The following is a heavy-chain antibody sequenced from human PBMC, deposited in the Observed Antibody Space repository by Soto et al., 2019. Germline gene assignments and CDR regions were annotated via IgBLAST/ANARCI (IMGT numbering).Heavy chain of an antibody. CDR1: GGSISTYY. Sequence: PSETLSLTCTVSGGSISTYYWSWIRQPPGKGLEWIGYIYYSGSTNYNPSLKSRVTISVDTSKNQFSLKLSSVTAADTAVYYCAREVVGYCGGDCYKSWFDPWGQGTLVTVSS. D-gene: IGHD2-21*02. J-gene: IGHJ5*02. CDR3: AREVVGYCGGDCYKSWFDP. V-gene: IGHV4-59*01. CDR2: IYYSGST.